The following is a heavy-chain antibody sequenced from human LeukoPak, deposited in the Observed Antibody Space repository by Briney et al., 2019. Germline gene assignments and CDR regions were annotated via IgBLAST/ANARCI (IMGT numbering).Heavy chain of an antibody. D-gene: IGHD5/OR15-5a*01. Sequence: GASVKVSCKASGYTFTSYYMHWVRQAPGHGLEWVGWINPNSGGTNYAQKFQGRVTMTRDTSISTPYMELSRLRSDDTAVYYCARGQTIYAWFDPWGQGTLVTVSS. J-gene: IGHJ5*02. V-gene: IGHV1-2*02. CDR3: ARGQTIYAWFDP. CDR1: GYTFTSYY. CDR2: INPNSGGT.